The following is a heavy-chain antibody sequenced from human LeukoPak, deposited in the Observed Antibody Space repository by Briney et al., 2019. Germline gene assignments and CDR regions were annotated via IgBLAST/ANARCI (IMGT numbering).Heavy chain of an antibody. J-gene: IGHJ5*02. CDR2: IYYSGSP. V-gene: IGHV4-39*07. CDR3: ARVASEEVGVSNWFDP. D-gene: IGHD3-10*01. CDR1: GGSISSSDYY. Sequence: SETLSLTCTVSGGSISSSDYYWAWIRQPPGKGLEWIGSIYYSGSPYYNPSLKSRVTTSVDTSKNQFSLKLSSVTAADTAVYYCARVASEEVGVSNWFDPWGQGTLVTVSS.